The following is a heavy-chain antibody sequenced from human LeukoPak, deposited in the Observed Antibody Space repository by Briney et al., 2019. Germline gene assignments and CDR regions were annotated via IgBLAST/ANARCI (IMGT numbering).Heavy chain of an antibody. CDR2: ISSSSSTI. CDR3: ASSLSGPPRGASARFDP. V-gene: IGHV3-48*04. D-gene: IGHD1-26*01. Sequence: GGSLRLSCAASGFTFSSYSMNWVRQAPGKGLEWVSYISSSSSTIYYADSVKGRFTISRDNAKNSLYLQMNSLRAEDTAVYYCASSLSGPPRGASARFDPWGQGTLVTVSS. J-gene: IGHJ5*02. CDR1: GFTFSSYS.